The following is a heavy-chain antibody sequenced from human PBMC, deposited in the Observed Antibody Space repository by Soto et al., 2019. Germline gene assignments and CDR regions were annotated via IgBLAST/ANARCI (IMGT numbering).Heavy chain of an antibody. V-gene: IGHV3-30*04. CDR1: GFTFSSYA. J-gene: IGHJ4*02. CDR2: ISYDGSNK. D-gene: IGHD3-22*01. CDR3: ARDPYYSSGYYYFDY. Sequence: GGSLRLSCAASGFTFSSYAMHWVRQAPGKGLEWVAVISYDGSNKYYADSVKGRFTISRDNSKNTLYLQMNSLRAEDTAVYYCARDPYYSSGYYYFDYWGQGTLVTVSS.